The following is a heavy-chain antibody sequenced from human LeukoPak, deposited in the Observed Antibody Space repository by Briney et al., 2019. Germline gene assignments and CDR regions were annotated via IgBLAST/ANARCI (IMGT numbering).Heavy chain of an antibody. Sequence: GGSLRLSCAASGFTFSNAWMSWVRQAPVKGLEWVGRIKSKTDGGTTDYAAPVKGRFTISRDDSKNTLYLQMNSLKTEDTAVYYCTTGVIAAVGSDSRDYWGQGTLVTVSS. V-gene: IGHV3-15*01. CDR3: TTGVIAAVGSDSRDY. CDR2: IKSKTDGGTT. D-gene: IGHD6-13*01. J-gene: IGHJ4*02. CDR1: GFTFSNAW.